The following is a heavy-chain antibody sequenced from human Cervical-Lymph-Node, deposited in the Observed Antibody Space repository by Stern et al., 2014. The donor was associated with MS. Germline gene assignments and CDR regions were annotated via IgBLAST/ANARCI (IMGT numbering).Heavy chain of an antibody. V-gene: IGHV3-30*03. Sequence: DQLVESGGGVVQPGRSLRLSCAASGFTFSSYGMHWVRQAPGKGLEWVAVISYDGSNKYYADSVKGRFTISRDNSKNTLYLQMNSLRAEDTAVYYCARSRYSSSGGNWFDPWGQGTLVTVSS. D-gene: IGHD6-13*01. CDR1: GFTFSSYG. CDR2: ISYDGSNK. J-gene: IGHJ5*02. CDR3: ARSRYSSSGGNWFDP.